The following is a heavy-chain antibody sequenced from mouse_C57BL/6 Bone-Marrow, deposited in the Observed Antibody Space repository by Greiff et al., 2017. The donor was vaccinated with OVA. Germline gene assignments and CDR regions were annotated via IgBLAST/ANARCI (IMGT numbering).Heavy chain of an antibody. CDR1: GYTFTSYG. V-gene: IGHV1-81*01. CDR3: ARVYYYGSSYFDY. CDR2: IYPRSGNT. D-gene: IGHD1-1*01. J-gene: IGHJ2*01. Sequence: VQLVESGAELARPGASVKLSCKASGYTFTSYGISWVKQRTGQGLEWIGEIYPRSGNTYYNEKFKGKATLTADKSSSTAYMELRSLTSEDSAVYFCARVYYYGSSYFDYWGQGTTLTVSS.